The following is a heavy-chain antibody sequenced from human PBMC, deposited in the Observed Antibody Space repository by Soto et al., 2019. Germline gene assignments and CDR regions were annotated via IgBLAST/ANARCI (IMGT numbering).Heavy chain of an antibody. CDR2: INHSGST. CDR3: ARGRGRGYCSGGSCYPSALNY. CDR1: GGSFSGYY. Sequence: SETLSLTCAVYGGSFSGYYWSWIRQPPGKGLEWIGEINHSGSTNYNPSLKSRVTISVDTSKNQFSLKLSSVTAADTAVYYCARGRGRGYCSGGSCYPSALNYWGQGTLVTVSS. J-gene: IGHJ4*02. D-gene: IGHD2-15*01. V-gene: IGHV4-34*01.